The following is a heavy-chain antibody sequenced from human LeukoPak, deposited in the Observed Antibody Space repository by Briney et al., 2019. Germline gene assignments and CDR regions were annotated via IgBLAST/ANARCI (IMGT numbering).Heavy chain of an antibody. CDR2: ISGSGGST. CDR3: AKDPRIKQQLYSNWFDP. CDR1: GFTFSSYA. J-gene: IGHJ5*02. D-gene: IGHD6-13*01. V-gene: IGHV3-23*01. Sequence: GGSLRLSCAASGFTFSSYAMSWVRQAPGKGLEWVSAISGSGGSTYYADSVKGRFTISRDNSKNTLYLQMNSLRAEDTAVYYCAKDPRIKQQLYSNWFDPWGQGTLVTVS.